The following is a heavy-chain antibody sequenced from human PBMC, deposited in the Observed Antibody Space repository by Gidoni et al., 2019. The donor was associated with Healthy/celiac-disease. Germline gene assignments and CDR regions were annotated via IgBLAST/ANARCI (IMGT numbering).Heavy chain of an antibody. CDR2: ISGSGGST. D-gene: IGHD2-15*01. Sequence: EVQLLESGGGLVQPGGSLRLSCAASGFTFSSYAMSWVRQAPGKGLEWVSAISGSGGSTYYADSVKGRFTISRDNSKNTPYLQMNSLRAEDTAVYYCAAPPTYCSGGSCYSGYYYYYYGMDVWGQGTTVTVSS. CDR3: AAPPTYCSGGSCYSGYYYYYYGMDV. J-gene: IGHJ6*02. CDR1: GFTFSSYA. V-gene: IGHV3-23*01.